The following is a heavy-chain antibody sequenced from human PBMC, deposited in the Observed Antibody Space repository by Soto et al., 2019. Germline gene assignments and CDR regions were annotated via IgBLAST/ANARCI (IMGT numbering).Heavy chain of an antibody. CDR3: AKDKGRAAAAGYYYYYGMDV. J-gene: IGHJ6*02. V-gene: IGHV3-23*01. CDR1: GFTFSSYA. D-gene: IGHD6-13*01. Sequence: GGSLRLSCAASGFTFSSYAMSWVRQAPGKGLEWVSAISGSGGSKYYADSVKGRFTISRDNSKNTLYLQMNSLRAEDTAVYYCAKDKGRAAAAGYYYYYGMDVWGQGTTVTVSS. CDR2: ISGSGGSK.